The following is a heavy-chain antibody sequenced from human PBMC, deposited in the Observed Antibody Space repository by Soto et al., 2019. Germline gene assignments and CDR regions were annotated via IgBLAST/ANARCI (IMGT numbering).Heavy chain of an antibody. CDR2: IIPIFGTA. V-gene: IGHV1-69*14. Sequence: QVQLVQSGAEVKKPGSSVKVSCKASGGTFSSYAISWVRQAPGQGLEWMGGIIPIFGTANYGQKFQGRVTITAGKATVTAYVELSSMRTEDTAVYYCAVDKNTSMTTVPTNEWDYGMDHCGKGIKVTIS. D-gene: IGHD4-17*01. J-gene: IGHJ6*04. CDR1: GGTFSSYA. CDR3: AVDKNTSMTTVPTNEWDYGMDH.